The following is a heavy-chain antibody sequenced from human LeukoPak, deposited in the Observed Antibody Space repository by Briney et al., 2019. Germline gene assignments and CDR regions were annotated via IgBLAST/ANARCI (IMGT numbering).Heavy chain of an antibody. Sequence: ASVKVSCKASGYTFTSYGISWVRQAPGQGLEWMGWISAYNGNTNYAQKLQGRVTMTTDTSTSTAYMELRSLRSDDTAVYYCARPGTPLVYSSSWTRVFDPWGQGTLVTVSS. D-gene: IGHD6-13*01. CDR2: ISAYNGNT. V-gene: IGHV1-18*01. CDR3: ARPGTPLVYSSSWTRVFDP. J-gene: IGHJ5*02. CDR1: GYTFTSYG.